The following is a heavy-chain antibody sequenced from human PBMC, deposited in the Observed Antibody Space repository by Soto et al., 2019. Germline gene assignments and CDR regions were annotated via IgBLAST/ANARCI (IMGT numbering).Heavy chain of an antibody. CDR2: ISYDGSNK. CDR3: ARVAVTTGYYYYGMDV. Sequence: PGGSLRLSCAASGFTFSSYGMHWVRQAPGKGLEWVAVISYDGSNKYYADSVKGRFTISRDNSKNTLYLQMNSLRAEDTAVYYCARVAVTTGYYYYGMDVWGQGTTVTVSS. D-gene: IGHD4-17*01. V-gene: IGHV3-30*03. J-gene: IGHJ6*02. CDR1: GFTFSSYG.